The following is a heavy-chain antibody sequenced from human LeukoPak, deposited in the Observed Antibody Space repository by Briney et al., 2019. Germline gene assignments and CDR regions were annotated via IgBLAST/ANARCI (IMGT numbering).Heavy chain of an antibody. D-gene: IGHD1-14*01. CDR3: ARDRGRNSFDY. CDR2: IYGGDKT. J-gene: IGHJ4*02. V-gene: IGHV3-66*01. CDR1: GFTVSSNY. Sequence: GGSLRLSCAASGFTVSSNYMNWVRQAPGKGLEWVSVIYGGDKTFYADSVEGRFTISRDNSKNTLYLQMNTLRAEDTALYYCARDRGRNSFDYWGQGTLVSVSS.